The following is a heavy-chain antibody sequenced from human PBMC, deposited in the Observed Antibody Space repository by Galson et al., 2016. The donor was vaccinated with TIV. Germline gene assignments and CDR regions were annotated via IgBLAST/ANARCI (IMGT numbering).Heavy chain of an antibody. CDR3: VRIGMLRESCSCYACPGIFDT. V-gene: IGHV4-38-2*01. J-gene: IGHJ5*02. Sequence: SETLSLTCAVSGYSISSGYYWGWVRQPPGKGLEWLGNICYTETTYYNPSLESRVSISVDTSKNQFSLRLSSVTAADTAVYYCVRIGMLRESCSCYACPGIFDTWGQGILVTVSS. CDR2: ICYTETT. CDR1: GYSISSGYY. D-gene: IGHD3-22*01.